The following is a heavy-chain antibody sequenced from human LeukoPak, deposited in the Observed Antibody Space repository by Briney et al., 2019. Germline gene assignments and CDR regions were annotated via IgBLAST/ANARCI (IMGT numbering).Heavy chain of an antibody. CDR1: GGAISSYY. D-gene: IGHD1-26*01. V-gene: IGHV4-59*08. Sequence: SETLCLTCTVSGGAISSYYWSRIRQSPGKGLEWVGYVYDSGSTNYNASLKSRVTISVDTSRSQFCLKLSAVTAAETAVYYCARQKSGSFYSFDYWGQGTLVTVSS. J-gene: IGHJ4*02. CDR3: ARQKSGSFYSFDY. CDR2: VYDSGST.